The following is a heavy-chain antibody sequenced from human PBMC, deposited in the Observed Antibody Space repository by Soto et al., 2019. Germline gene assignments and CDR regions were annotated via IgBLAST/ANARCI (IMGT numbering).Heavy chain of an antibody. Sequence: GGSLRLSCAASGFTFSNAWMNWVRQAPGKGLEWVGRIKSKTDGGTTDYAAPVKGRFTISRDDSKNTLYLQMNSLKTEDTAVYYCTTDDEFAYYYDSSGYYYKDYWGQGTLVTVSS. CDR1: GFTFSNAW. J-gene: IGHJ4*02. CDR3: TTDDEFAYYYDSSGYYYKDY. V-gene: IGHV3-15*07. CDR2: IKSKTDGGTT. D-gene: IGHD3-22*01.